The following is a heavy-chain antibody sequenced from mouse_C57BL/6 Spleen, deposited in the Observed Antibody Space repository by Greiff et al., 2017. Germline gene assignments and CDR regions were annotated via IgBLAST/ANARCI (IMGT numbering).Heavy chain of an antibody. D-gene: IGHD4-1*01. CDR3: ARKLGPYYFDY. V-gene: IGHV5-6*01. J-gene: IGHJ2*01. CDR1: GFTFSSYG. CDR2: ISSGGSYT. Sequence: EVQRVESGGDLVKPGGSLKLSCAASGFTFSSYGMSWVRPTPDKRLEWVATISSGGSYTYYPDSVKGRFTISRDNAKNTLYLQMSSLKSEDTAMYYCARKLGPYYFDYWGQGTTLTVSS.